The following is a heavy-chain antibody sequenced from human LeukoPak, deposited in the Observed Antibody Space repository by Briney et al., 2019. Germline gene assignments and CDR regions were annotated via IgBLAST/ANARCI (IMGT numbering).Heavy chain of an antibody. CDR2: INTDGSST. Sequence: PGGSLRLSCEASGFTFSNYVMSWVRQVPGKGLVWVSRINTDGSSTSYADSVKGRFTISRDNAKNSLYLQMNSLRAEDTAVYYCARDSRYSSGWGTDYWGQGTLVTVSS. CDR1: GFTFSNYV. J-gene: IGHJ4*02. D-gene: IGHD6-19*01. V-gene: IGHV3-74*01. CDR3: ARDSRYSSGWGTDY.